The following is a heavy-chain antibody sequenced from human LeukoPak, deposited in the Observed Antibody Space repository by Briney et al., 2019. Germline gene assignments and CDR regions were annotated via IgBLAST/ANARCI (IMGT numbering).Heavy chain of an antibody. J-gene: IGHJ6*03. CDR1: GFTFDDYG. D-gene: IGHD2-2*01. CDR2: INWNGGST. Sequence: GGSLRLSCAASGFTFDDYGMSWVRQAPGKGLEWVSGINWNGGSTGYADSVKGRFTISRDNAKNSLYLQMNSPRAEDTALYYCARVTHPDRSSTSCTTYYMDVWGKGTTVTVSS. CDR3: ARVTHPDRSSTSCTTYYMDV. V-gene: IGHV3-20*04.